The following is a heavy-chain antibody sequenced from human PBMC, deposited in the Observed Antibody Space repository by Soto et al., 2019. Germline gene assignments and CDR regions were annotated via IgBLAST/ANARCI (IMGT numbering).Heavy chain of an antibody. J-gene: IGHJ5*02. Sequence: GGSLRLSCAASGFTFSSYAMSWVRQAPGKGLEWVSAISGSGGSTYYADSVKGRFTISRDNSKNTLYLQMNSPRAEDTAVYFCARDSPLWFGELFEWFDPWGQGTLVTVSS. D-gene: IGHD3-10*01. V-gene: IGHV3-23*01. CDR3: ARDSPLWFGELFEWFDP. CDR2: ISGSGGST. CDR1: GFTFSSYA.